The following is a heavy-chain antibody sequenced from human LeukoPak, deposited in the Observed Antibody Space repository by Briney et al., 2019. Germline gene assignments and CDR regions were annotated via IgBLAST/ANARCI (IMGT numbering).Heavy chain of an antibody. CDR2: ISAYNGDT. D-gene: IGHD5-12*01. J-gene: IGHJ4*02. CDR1: GYTFTSYG. CDR3: ARALKEDMVATTEDY. V-gene: IGHV1-18*01. Sequence: ASVKVSCKASGYTFTSYGISWVRQAPGQGLEWLGWISAYNGDTNYAQKLQGGVTMTTDTSTSTAYMELRSLRSDDTAVYYCARALKEDMVATTEDYWGQGTLVTVSS.